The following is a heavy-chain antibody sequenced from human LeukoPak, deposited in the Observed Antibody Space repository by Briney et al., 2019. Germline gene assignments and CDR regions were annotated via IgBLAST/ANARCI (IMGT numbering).Heavy chain of an antibody. CDR3: ASPPYSSGWYICC. CDR1: GFTFSSYS. D-gene: IGHD6-19*01. CDR2: ISYDGSNK. V-gene: IGHV3-30*03. J-gene: IGHJ4*02. Sequence: GGSLRLSCAASGFTFSSYSMNWVRQAPGKGLEWVAVISYDGSNKYYADSVKGRFTISRDNSKNTLYLQMNSLRAEDTAVYYCASPPYSSGWYICCWGQGTLVTVSS.